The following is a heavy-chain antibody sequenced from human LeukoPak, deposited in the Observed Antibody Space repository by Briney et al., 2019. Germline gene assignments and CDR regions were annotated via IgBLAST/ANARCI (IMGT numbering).Heavy chain of an antibody. CDR1: GFTFSRHG. CDR3: AKGLVVITHLDY. J-gene: IGHJ4*02. V-gene: IGHV3-30*18. D-gene: IGHD3-22*01. Sequence: GGPLRLSCAPSGFTFSRHGMHWVRQAPGKGLEWVAIISNDGSRKYYAHSVEGRFTISRDNSKNTLYLQMNSLRAEDTAVYYCAKGLVVITHLDYWGQGTLVTVSS. CDR2: ISNDGSRK.